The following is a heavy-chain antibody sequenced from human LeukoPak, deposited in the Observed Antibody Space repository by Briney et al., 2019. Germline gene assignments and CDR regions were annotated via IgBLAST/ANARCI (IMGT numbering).Heavy chain of an antibody. J-gene: IGHJ4*02. D-gene: IGHD3-22*01. CDR3: ITFSMIVVVISD. Sequence: PGGSLRLSCAAPGFTFSDYYMSWVRQAPGKGLEWVGRIKSKTDGGTTDYAAPVKGRFTISRDDSKNTLYLQMNSLKTEDTAVYYCITFSMIVVVISDWGQGTLVTVSS. CDR1: GFTFSDYY. CDR2: IKSKTDGGTT. V-gene: IGHV3-15*01.